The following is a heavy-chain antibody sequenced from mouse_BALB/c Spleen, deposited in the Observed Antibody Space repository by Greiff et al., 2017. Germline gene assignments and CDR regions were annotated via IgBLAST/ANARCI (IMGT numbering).Heavy chain of an antibody. D-gene: IGHD2-3*01. J-gene: IGHJ4*01. CDR3: TRGGWLLPYAMDY. CDR1: GYTFTSYY. CDR2: INPSNGGT. V-gene: IGHV1S81*02. Sequence: QVQLQQSGAELVKPGASVKLSCKASGYTFTSYYMYWVKQRPGQGLEWIGEINPSNGGTNFNEKFKSKATLTVDKSSSTAYMQLSSLTSEDSAVYYCTRGGWLLPYAMDYWGQGTSVTVSS.